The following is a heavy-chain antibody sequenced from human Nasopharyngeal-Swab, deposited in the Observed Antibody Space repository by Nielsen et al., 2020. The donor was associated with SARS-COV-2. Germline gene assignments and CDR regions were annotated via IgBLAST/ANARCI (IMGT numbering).Heavy chain of an antibody. J-gene: IGHJ4*02. CDR3: ARDVHGGSWVFDY. V-gene: IGHV1-69*13. Sequence: SVKVSCKASGGSFSTYAFSWVRQAPGQGLEWMGGIIPSFSRGNYAQKFQDRVTITADEATSTAYMELSSLRSEDTAVYYCARDVHGGSWVFDYWGQGTLVPVSS. CDR2: IIPSFSRG. CDR1: GGSFSTYA. D-gene: IGHD2-15*01.